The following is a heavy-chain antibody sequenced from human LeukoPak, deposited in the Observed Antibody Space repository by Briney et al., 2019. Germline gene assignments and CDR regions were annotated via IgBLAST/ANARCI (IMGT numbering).Heavy chain of an antibody. V-gene: IGHV1-69*05. Sequence: SVKVSCKASGGTFSSYAINWVRQAPGQGLEWMGGIIPIFGTANYAQKFQGRVTITTDESTSTAYMELSSLRSEDTAAYYCARGRWLQPWDYFDYWGQEPWSPSPQ. CDR2: IIPIFGTA. CDR3: ARGRWLQPWDYFDY. J-gene: IGHJ4*01. D-gene: IGHD5-24*01. CDR1: GGTFSSYA.